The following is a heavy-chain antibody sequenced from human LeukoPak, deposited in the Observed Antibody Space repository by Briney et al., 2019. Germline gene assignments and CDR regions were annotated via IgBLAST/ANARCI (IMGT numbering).Heavy chain of an antibody. Sequence: SETLSLTCTVSGYSISSGYYWGWIRQPPGKGLEWIGSIYHIGSTYYNPSLKSRFTISVDTSKNQFSLKLSSVTAADTAVYYCARGIYWFDPWGQGTLVTVSS. CDR2: IYHIGST. V-gene: IGHV4-38-2*02. CDR3: ARGIYWFDP. J-gene: IGHJ5*02. CDR1: GYSISSGYY.